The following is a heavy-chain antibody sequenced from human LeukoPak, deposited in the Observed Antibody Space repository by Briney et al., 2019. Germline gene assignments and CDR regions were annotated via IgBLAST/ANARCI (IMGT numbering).Heavy chain of an antibody. CDR2: IYYSGST. J-gene: IGHJ4*02. D-gene: IGHD3-10*01. CDR1: GGSISSSSYY. Sequence: PSETLSLTCTASGGSISSSSYYWGWIRQPPGKGLEWIGSIYYSGSTYYNPSLKSRVTISVDTSKNQFSLKLSSVTAADTAVYYCASQTYYYGSGSYYQVDYWGQGTLVTVSS. V-gene: IGHV4-39*01. CDR3: ASQTYYYGSGSYYQVDY.